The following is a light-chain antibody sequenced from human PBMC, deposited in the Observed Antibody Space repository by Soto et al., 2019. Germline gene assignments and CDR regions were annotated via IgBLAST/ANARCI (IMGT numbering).Light chain of an antibody. CDR1: QSVSSN. J-gene: IGKJ2*01. CDR3: QQYNNWPPYT. Sequence: EIVMTQSPATLSVSPGERATLSCRASQSVSSNLAWYQQKPGQAPRLLIYGASTRATGIPARFSGSGSGTEFTLNISSLQSEDFAVYYCQQYNNWPPYTFCQGNKLEIK. CDR2: GAS. V-gene: IGKV3-15*01.